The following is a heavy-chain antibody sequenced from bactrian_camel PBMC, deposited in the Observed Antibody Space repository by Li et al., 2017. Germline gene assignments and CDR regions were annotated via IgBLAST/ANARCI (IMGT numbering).Heavy chain of an antibody. V-gene: IGHV3S1*01. CDR1: GYTYNRNC. CDR3: ATDPRFRGLGFVCSAHSRDFGY. J-gene: IGHJ6*01. CDR2: IATGSGNT. D-gene: IGHD5*01. Sequence: QVQLVESGGGSVQAGGSLRLSCAASGYTYNRNCMAWFRQAPGKEREGVARIATGSGNTYYADSVKGRFTISQDNAKNTVYLQMNSLKPEDTAMYYCATDPRFRGLGFVCSAHSRDFGYWGQGTQVTVS.